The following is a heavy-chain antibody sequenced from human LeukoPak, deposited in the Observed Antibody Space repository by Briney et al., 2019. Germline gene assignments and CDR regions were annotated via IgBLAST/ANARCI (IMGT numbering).Heavy chain of an antibody. J-gene: IGHJ6*03. CDR3: ARVRGAYGFWEYYYMDV. D-gene: IGHD3-3*01. Sequence: ASVKVSCKASGYTFTGYYMHWVRQAPGQGLEWMGWINPNSGGTNYAQKFQGRVTMTRDTSISTAYMELSRLRSDDTAVYYCARVRGAYGFWEYYYMDVWGKGTTVTVSS. V-gene: IGHV1-2*02. CDR2: INPNSGGT. CDR1: GYTFTGYY.